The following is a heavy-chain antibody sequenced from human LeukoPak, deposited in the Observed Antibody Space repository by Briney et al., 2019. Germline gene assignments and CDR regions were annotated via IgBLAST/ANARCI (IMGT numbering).Heavy chain of an antibody. CDR1: GYTFTSYD. V-gene: IGHV1-8*02. J-gene: IGHJ4*02. CDR2: MNPNSGNT. Sequence: VASVKVSCKASGYTFTSYDINWVRQATGQGLEWMGWMNPNSGNTGYAQKFQGRVTMTRNTSISTAYMELSSLRSEDTAVYYCARVAPPTTIDYWGQGTLVTVSS. D-gene: IGHD1-1*01. CDR3: ARVAPPTTIDY.